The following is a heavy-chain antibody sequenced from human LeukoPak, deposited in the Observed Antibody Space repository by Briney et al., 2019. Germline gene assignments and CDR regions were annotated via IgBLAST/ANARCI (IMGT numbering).Heavy chain of an antibody. CDR2: INHSGST. J-gene: IGHJ4*02. V-gene: IGHV4-34*01. CDR1: GGSFSGYY. Sequence: NPSETLSLTCVVYGGSFSGYYWSWIRQPPGKGLEWIGEINHSGSTNYNPSLKSRVTISVDTSKNQFSLKLSSVTAADTAVYYCARGRRYYDSSGYPYWGQGTLVTVSS. D-gene: IGHD3-22*01. CDR3: ARGRRYYDSSGYPY.